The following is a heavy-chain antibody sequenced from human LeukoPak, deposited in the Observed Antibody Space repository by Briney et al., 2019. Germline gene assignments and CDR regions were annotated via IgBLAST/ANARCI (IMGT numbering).Heavy chain of an antibody. CDR3: ATIASGWYIYAFDI. D-gene: IGHD6-19*01. Sequence: ASVKVSCKASGYTFTSYGISWVRQAPGQGLEWMGWIGAYNGNTNYAQKLQGRVTMTTDTSTSTAYMELRSLRSDDTPVYYCATIASGWYIYAFDIWGQGTMVTVSS. CDR2: IGAYNGNT. J-gene: IGHJ3*02. CDR1: GYTFTSYG. V-gene: IGHV1-18*01.